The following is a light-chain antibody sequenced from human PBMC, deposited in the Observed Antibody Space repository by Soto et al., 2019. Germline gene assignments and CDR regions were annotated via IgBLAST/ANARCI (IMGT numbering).Light chain of an antibody. CDR1: QGIRNF. Sequence: DIQMTQSPTSLSASVVDRVTITCRASQGIRNFVAWYQQKPGNAPKLLIYAASTLQSGVPSRFSGSGSGTDVPSTINSLQPEDVATCSCLKYRSVPVFGPGTKVEIK. CDR2: AAS. J-gene: IGKJ3*01. V-gene: IGKV1-27*01. CDR3: LKYRSVPV.